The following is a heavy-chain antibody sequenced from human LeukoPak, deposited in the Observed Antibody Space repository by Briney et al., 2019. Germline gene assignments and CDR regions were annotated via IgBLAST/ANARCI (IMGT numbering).Heavy chain of an antibody. D-gene: IGHD4-17*01. J-gene: IGHJ4*02. V-gene: IGHV5-51*01. Sequence: GESLKISFKGSGYSFTSYWIGWVRPMPGKGLEWMGIIYPGDSDTRYSPSFQGQVTISADKSISTAYLQWSSLKASDTAMYYCARGQVYGDSTYDYWGQGTLVTVSS. CDR3: ARGQVYGDSTYDY. CDR2: IYPGDSDT. CDR1: GYSFTSYW.